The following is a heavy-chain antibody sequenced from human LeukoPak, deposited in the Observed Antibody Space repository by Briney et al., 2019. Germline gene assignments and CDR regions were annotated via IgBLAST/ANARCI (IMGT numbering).Heavy chain of an antibody. J-gene: IGHJ4*02. CDR1: GYNFTTYW. V-gene: IGHV5-51*01. CDR3: ARGSMRQFDY. CDR2: IYPGDSDT. Sequence: GESLKISCKGSGYNFTTYWIGWVRQMPGKGLEWMGIIYPGDSDTRHSPSFQGQVTISADKSITTAYLQWSSLKASDTAMYYCARGSMRQFDYWGQGALVTVSS.